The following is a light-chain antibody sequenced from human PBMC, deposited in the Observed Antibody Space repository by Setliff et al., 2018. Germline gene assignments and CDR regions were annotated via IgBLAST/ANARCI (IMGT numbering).Light chain of an antibody. CDR2: DVT. J-gene: IGLJ1*01. Sequence: QSVLTQPASVSGSPGQSITIPCIGSSRDVGSYDFVSWYQQHPGKAPKLIIYDVTGRPSGVSDRFSGSKSGNTASLTISGLQAEDEADYYCSSYTNSNTYVFGTGTRSPS. V-gene: IGLV2-14*03. CDR3: SSYTNSNTYV. CDR1: SRDVGSYDF.